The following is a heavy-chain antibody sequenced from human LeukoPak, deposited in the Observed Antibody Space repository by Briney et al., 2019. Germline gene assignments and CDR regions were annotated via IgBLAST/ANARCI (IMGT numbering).Heavy chain of an antibody. CDR1: GYTFTNYY. Sequence: ASVKVSCKASGYTFTNYYIHWVRQAPAQGLEWMGRINPNSGNTGYAQKFQGRVTITRNTSISTAYMELSSLRSEDTAVYYCARAARSARITIFGVAAGYWGQGTLVTVSS. CDR2: INPNSGNT. V-gene: IGHV1-8*03. J-gene: IGHJ4*02. D-gene: IGHD3-3*01. CDR3: ARAARSARITIFGVAAGY.